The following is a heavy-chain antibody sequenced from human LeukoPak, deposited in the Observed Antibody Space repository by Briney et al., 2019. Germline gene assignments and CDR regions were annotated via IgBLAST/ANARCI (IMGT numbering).Heavy chain of an antibody. CDR3: ARLRSGYDLFDY. Sequence: PGGSLRLSCAASGFTFSNYALYWVRQAPGKGLQWVSLISYDGIKKYYSDSVKGRFTISRDNSRNTLYLQVNSLRAEDTAVYYCARLRSGYDLFDYWGQGTLVTVSS. CDR2: ISYDGIKK. V-gene: IGHV3-30*04. CDR1: GFTFSNYA. D-gene: IGHD5-12*01. J-gene: IGHJ4*02.